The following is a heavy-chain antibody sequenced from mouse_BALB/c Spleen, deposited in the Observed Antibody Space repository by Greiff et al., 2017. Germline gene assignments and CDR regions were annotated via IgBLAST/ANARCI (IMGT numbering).Heavy chain of an antibody. CDR3: ARFTTATSFAY. D-gene: IGHD1-2*01. J-gene: IGHJ3*01. CDR2: ISSGGST. V-gene: IGHV5-6-5*01. Sequence: EVQVVESGGGLVKPGGSLKLSCAASGFTFSSYAMSWVRQTPEKRLEWVASISSGGSTYYPDSVKGRFTISRDNARNILYLQMSSLRSEDTAMYYCARFTTATSFAYWGQGTLVTVSA. CDR1: GFTFSSYA.